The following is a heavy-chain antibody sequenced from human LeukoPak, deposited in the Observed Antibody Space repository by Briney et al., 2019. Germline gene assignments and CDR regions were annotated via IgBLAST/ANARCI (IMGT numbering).Heavy chain of an antibody. J-gene: IGHJ6*04. V-gene: IGHV3-7*01. CDR3: AELGITMIGGV. Sequence: GGSLRLSCVASGFTFSSYWISWVRQAPGKGLEWVANLNEEGNDKYYVDSAKGRFTISRDNTKNSLYLQMNSLRAEDTAVYYCAELGITMIGGVWGKGTTVTISS. D-gene: IGHD3-10*02. CDR2: LNEEGNDK. CDR1: GFTFSSYW.